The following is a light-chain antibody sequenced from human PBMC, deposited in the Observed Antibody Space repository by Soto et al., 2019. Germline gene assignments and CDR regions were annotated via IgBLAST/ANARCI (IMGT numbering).Light chain of an antibody. CDR1: SSDVGGYNY. CDR3: SSYTSSSPVV. CDR2: DVS. V-gene: IGLV2-14*01. J-gene: IGLJ2*01. Sequence: QSALTQPASVSGSPGQSITISCTGTSSDVGGYNYVSWYQQHPGKAPKLMIYDVSNRPSGVSNRFSGSNSGNTASLTISGLQAEDEADYYCSSYTSSSPVVFGGGTKLTVL.